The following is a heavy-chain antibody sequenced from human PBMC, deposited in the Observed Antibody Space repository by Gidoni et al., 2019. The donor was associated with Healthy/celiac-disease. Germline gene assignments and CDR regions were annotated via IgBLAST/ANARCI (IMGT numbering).Heavy chain of an antibody. D-gene: IGHD5-18*01. CDR1: GYTFTSYY. V-gene: IGHV1-46*01. CDR2: INPSGGST. CDR3: ARDPERVTGYSYGYYCYYGMDV. J-gene: IGHJ6*02. Sequence: QVQLVQSGAEVKKPGASVKVSCKASGYTFTSYYMHWVRQAPGQGLEWMGIINPSGGSTSYAQKFQGRVTMTRDTSTSTVYMELSSLRSEDTAVYYCARDPERVTGYSYGYYCYYGMDVWGQGTTVTVSS.